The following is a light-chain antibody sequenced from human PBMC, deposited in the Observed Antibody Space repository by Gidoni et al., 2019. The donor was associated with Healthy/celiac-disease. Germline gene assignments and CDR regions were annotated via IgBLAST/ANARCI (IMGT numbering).Light chain of an antibody. CDR2: AAS. J-gene: IGKJ1*01. Sequence: DIQMTQSPSSLSASVGDRVTITCLASQSISSYLNWYQQKPGKAPKLLIYAASSLQIGVPSRFSGSGSGTDFTLTISSLQPEDFATYYCQQSYSTPPTFGQXTKVEIK. V-gene: IGKV1-39*01. CDR3: QQSYSTPPT. CDR1: QSISSY.